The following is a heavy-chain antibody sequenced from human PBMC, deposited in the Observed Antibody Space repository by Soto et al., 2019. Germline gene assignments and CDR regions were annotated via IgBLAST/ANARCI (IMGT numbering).Heavy chain of an antibody. D-gene: IGHD3-10*01. CDR1: GYTFTSYG. J-gene: IGHJ4*02. Sequence: ASVKVSCKASGYTFTSYGISWVRQAPGQGLEWMGWISAYNGNTNYAQKLQGRVTMTTDTSTSTAYMELRSLRSDDTAVYYCARDTPRITMVRGVIIKPYFDYWGQGTLVTV. CDR2: ISAYNGNT. V-gene: IGHV1-18*04. CDR3: ARDTPRITMVRGVIIKPYFDY.